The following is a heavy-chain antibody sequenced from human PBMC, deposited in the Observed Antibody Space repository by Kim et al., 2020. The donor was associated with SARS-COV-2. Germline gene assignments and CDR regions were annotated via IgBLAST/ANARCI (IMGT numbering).Heavy chain of an antibody. J-gene: IGHJ6*02. D-gene: IGHD3-10*01. V-gene: IGHV3-33*06. CDR3: AKDDYGSGSYYPYYYGMDV. CDR2: IWYDGSNK. CDR1: GFTFSSYG. Sequence: GGSLRLSCAASGFTFSSYGMHWVRQAPGKGLEWVAVIWYDGSNKYYADSVKGRFTISRDNSKNTLYLQMNSLRAEDTAVYYCAKDDYGSGSYYPYYYGMDVWGQGTTVTVSS.